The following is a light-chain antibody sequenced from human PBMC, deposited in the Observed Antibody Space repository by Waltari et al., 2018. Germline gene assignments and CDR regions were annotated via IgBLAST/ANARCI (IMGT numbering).Light chain of an antibody. CDR3: QRRGHWPPDAT. Sequence: EIVLTQSPATLSLSPGERATLSCRASQSVSRFLAWYQQKPGQAPRLIIYDKSNRATGIPARFSGSGSGTDFTLTISSLEPEDFAVYYCQRRGHWPPDATFGPGTRVDIK. CDR1: QSVSRF. J-gene: IGKJ3*01. V-gene: IGKV3-11*01. CDR2: DKS.